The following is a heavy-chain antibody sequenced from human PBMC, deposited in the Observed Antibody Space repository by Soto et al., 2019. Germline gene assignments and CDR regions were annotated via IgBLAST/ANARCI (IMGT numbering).Heavy chain of an antibody. D-gene: IGHD1-26*01. CDR2: IYHSGST. Sequence: SETLSLTCAVSGGSISSSNWWSWVRQAPGKGLEWIGEIYHSGSTNYNPSLKSRVTISVDKSKNQFSLKLSSVTAADTAVYYCARVSGSYYYGMDVWGQGTTVTVSS. V-gene: IGHV4-4*02. J-gene: IGHJ6*02. CDR1: GGSISSSNW. CDR3: ARVSGSYYYGMDV.